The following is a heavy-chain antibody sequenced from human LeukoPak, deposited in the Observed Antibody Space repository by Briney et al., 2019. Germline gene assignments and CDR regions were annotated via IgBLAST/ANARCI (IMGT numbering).Heavy chain of an antibody. CDR3: ARFSQYYDSPTHYLDY. J-gene: IGHJ4*02. CDR2: IYYSGST. CDR1: GGSISSSIYY. V-gene: IGHV4-39*01. Sequence: SETLSLTCTVSGGSISSSIYYWGWIRQPPGKGLEWIGSIYYSGSTYYNPSLKSRVTISVDTSKNQFSLRLNSVTAADTAVYYCARFSQYYDSPTHYLDYWGQGILVTVSS. D-gene: IGHD2/OR15-2a*01.